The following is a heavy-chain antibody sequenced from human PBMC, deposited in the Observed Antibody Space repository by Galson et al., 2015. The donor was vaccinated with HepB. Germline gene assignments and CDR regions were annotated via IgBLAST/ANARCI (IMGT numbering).Heavy chain of an antibody. J-gene: IGHJ3*02. CDR2: IRYDGSNK. CDR3: AKVSHRRYFDWLLLGNDAFDI. D-gene: IGHD3-9*01. CDR1: GFTFSSYG. V-gene: IGHV3-30*02. Sequence: SLRLSCAASGFTFSSYGMHWVRQAPGKGLEWVAFIRYDGSNKYYADSVKGRFTISRDNSKNTLYLQMNSLRAEDTAVYYCAKVSHRRYFDWLLLGNDAFDIWGQGTMVTVSS.